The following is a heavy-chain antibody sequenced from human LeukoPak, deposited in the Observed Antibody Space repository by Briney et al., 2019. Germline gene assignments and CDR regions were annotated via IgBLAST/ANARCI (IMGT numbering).Heavy chain of an antibody. CDR1: GFTVSSNY. J-gene: IGHJ4*02. CDR3: ARELSYYFDY. V-gene: IGHV3-66*02. Sequence: GGSLRLSCAASGFTVSSNYKSWVRQAPGKGLEWVSVIYSGGSTYYADSVKGRFTISRDNSKNTLYLQVNSLRAEDTAVYYCARELSYYFDYWGQGTLVTVSS. D-gene: IGHD1-7*01. CDR2: IYSGGST.